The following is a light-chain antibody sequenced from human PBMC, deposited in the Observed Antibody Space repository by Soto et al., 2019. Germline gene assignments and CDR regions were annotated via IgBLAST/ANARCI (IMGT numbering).Light chain of an antibody. CDR2: DAS. CDR1: RSISSW. CDR3: QQYNSYSWT. J-gene: IGKJ1*01. V-gene: IGKV1-5*01. Sequence: DIQMTQSPSTLSASVGDRVTITCRASRSISSWLAWYQQKPGKAPKLLIYDASSLESGVLSRFSGSGSGTEFTLTISSLQPDDFATYYCQQYNSYSWTFGQGTKV.